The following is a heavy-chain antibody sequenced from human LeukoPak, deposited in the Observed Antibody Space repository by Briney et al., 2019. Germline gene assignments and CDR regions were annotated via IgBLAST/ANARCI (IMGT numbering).Heavy chain of an antibody. J-gene: IGHJ5*02. D-gene: IGHD6-13*01. CDR2: ISGSGGST. CDR3: AKVGAAAGRVNP. CDR1: GFTFSSYA. V-gene: IGHV3-23*01. Sequence: GGSLRLSCAASGFTFSSYAMSWVRQAPGKGLEWVSAISGSGGSTYYADSVKGRFTISRDNSKNTLYLQMDSLRAEDTAVYYCAKVGAAAGRVNPWGQGTLVTVSS.